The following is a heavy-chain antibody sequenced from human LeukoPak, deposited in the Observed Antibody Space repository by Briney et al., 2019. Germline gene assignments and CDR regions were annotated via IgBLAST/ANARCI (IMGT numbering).Heavy chain of an antibody. D-gene: IGHD3-22*01. Sequence: RSLRLSCAASGFTFDDYAMHWVRQAPGKGLEWVSGISWNSGSIGYADSVKGRFTISRDNAKNSLYLQMNSLRAEDTALYYCAKDKHPSSYYYDSSGYDYWGQGTLVTVSS. J-gene: IGHJ4*02. CDR3: AKDKHPSSYYYDSSGYDY. CDR2: ISWNSGSI. CDR1: GFTFDDYA. V-gene: IGHV3-9*01.